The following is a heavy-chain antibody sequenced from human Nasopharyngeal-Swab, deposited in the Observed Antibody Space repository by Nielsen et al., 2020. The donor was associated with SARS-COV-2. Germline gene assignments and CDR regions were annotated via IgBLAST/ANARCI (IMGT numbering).Heavy chain of an antibody. D-gene: IGHD6-13*01. CDR2: ISSSSSYI. J-gene: IGHJ6*02. CDR1: GFTFSSYS. V-gene: IGHV3-21*01. Sequence: GGSLRLSCAASGFTFSSYSMNWVRQAPGKGLEWVSSISSSSSYIYYADSVKGRFTISRDNAKNSLYLQMNSLRAEDTAVYYCATSAADHYYYYGMDVWGQGTTVTVSS. CDR3: ATSAADHYYYYGMDV.